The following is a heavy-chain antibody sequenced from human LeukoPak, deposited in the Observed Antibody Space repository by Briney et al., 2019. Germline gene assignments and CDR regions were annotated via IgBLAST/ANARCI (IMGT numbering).Heavy chain of an antibody. CDR3: ARRNSHIGSYRPSYYFDY. CDR2: INPSGGST. J-gene: IGHJ4*02. V-gene: IGHV1-46*01. CDR1: GYAFTNYY. D-gene: IGHD1-26*01. Sequence: GASVKVSCKSSGYAFTNYYMHWVRQAPGQGLEWVGIINPSGGSTIYAQKFQGRVTMTRDTSTSTIYMELSSLRSEDTAVYYCARRNSHIGSYRPSYYFDYWGQGTLVTVSS.